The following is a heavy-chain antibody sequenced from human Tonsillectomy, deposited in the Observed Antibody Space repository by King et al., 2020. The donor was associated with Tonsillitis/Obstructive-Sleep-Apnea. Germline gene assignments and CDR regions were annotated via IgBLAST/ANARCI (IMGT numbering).Heavy chain of an antibody. CDR2: ISGSGDES. J-gene: IGHJ6*01. D-gene: IGHD3-16*01. CDR1: GITFSDFA. V-gene: IGHV3-23*04. Sequence: VQLVESGGGLVHPGGSLKLSCVASGITFSDFAMSWVRQAPGKGLQWVSSISGSGDESYYADSMKGRFTISRDISKNTLYLHVNSLRVADTAVYYCAKHFGLPNERGSFGMNVWGQGTTVTVSP. CDR3: AKHFGLPNERGSFGMNV.